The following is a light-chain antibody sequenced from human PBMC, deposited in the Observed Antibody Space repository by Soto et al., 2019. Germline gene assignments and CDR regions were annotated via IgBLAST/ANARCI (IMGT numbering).Light chain of an antibody. Sequence: DIQITQSPSTLSASVGDRVTITCRASQSISSWLAWYQQKPGKAPKLLIYDASSLESGVPSRFSGSGSGTEFTPTISSLQPDDFATYYCQQYNSYSTFGQGTRLEIK. V-gene: IGKV1-5*01. J-gene: IGKJ5*01. CDR2: DAS. CDR1: QSISSW. CDR3: QQYNSYST.